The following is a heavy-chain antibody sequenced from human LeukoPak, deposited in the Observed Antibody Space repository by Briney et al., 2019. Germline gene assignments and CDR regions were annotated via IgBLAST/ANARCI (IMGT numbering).Heavy chain of an antibody. V-gene: IGHV3-64*01. Sequence: GGSLRLSCAASGFTFSSYAMHWVRQAPGKGLEYVSAISSNGGSTYYANSVKGRFTISRDNSKNTLYLQMGSLRAEDMAVYYCARRPLSSGFSYYYYYMDVWGKGTTVTVSS. CDR1: GFTFSSYA. CDR3: ARRPLSSGFSYYYYYMDV. D-gene: IGHD6-6*01. CDR2: ISSNGGST. J-gene: IGHJ6*03.